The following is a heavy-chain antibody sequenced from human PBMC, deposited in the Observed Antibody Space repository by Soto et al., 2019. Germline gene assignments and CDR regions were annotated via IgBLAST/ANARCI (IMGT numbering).Heavy chain of an antibody. Sequence: QVQLVQSGAEVKKPGSSVKVSCKASGGTFSSYTISWVRQAPGQGLEWMGRIIPILGIANYAQKFQGRVTITADKSTSTAYMELSSLRSEDTAVYYCARGGRDGYNLTWGQGTLVTVSS. D-gene: IGHD5-12*01. CDR2: IIPILGIA. CDR1: GGTFSSYT. J-gene: IGHJ5*02. V-gene: IGHV1-69*02. CDR3: ARGGRDGYNLT.